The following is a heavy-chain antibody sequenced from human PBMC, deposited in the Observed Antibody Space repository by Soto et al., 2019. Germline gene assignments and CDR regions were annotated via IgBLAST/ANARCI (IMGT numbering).Heavy chain of an antibody. V-gene: IGHV1-18*01. D-gene: IGHD4-17*01. CDR3: ARPHYGDYAPGYFDL. CDR2: ISAYNGNT. CDR1: GYTFTSYG. J-gene: IGHJ2*01. Sequence: QVQLVQSGAEVKKPGASVKVSCKASGYTFTSYGISWVRQAPGQGLEWMGWISAYNGNTNYAQKLQGRVTMTTDTSTSTADMELRSLRSDDTAVYYCARPHYGDYAPGYFDLWGRGTLVTVSS.